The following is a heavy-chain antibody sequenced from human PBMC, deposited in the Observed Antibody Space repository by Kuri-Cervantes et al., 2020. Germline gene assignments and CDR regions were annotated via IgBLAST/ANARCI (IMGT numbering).Heavy chain of an antibody. J-gene: IGHJ4*02. D-gene: IGHD3-10*01. CDR2: IWYDGSNK. Sequence: GESLKISCEASGFTFSSYGMHWVRQAPGKGLEWVAVIWYDGSNKYYADSVKGRFTISRDNSKNTLYLQMNSLRAEDTAVYYCASAYGSGSYTFDYWGQGTLVTVSS. V-gene: IGHV3-33*01. CDR1: GFTFSSYG. CDR3: ASAYGSGSYTFDY.